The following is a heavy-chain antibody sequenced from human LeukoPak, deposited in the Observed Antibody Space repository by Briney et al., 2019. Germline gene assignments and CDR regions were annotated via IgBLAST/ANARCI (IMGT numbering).Heavy chain of an antibody. Sequence: GGSLRLSCGASGFTFNNYGMHWVRQAPGKGLEWVALITSDGSNKYYADSVKGRFTISRDNSKNTLYLQMNSLRPEDTAVYYCAKRGSCSGGSCYPYYLDYWGQGTLVTVSS. D-gene: IGHD2-15*01. CDR2: ITSDGSNK. CDR3: AKRGSCSGGSCYPYYLDY. J-gene: IGHJ4*02. V-gene: IGHV3-30*18. CDR1: GFTFNNYG.